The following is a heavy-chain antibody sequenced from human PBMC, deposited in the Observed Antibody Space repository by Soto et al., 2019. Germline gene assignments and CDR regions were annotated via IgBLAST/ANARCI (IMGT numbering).Heavy chain of an antibody. Sequence: SETLSLTXTVSGGSISSSSYYWGCIRQPPGKGLEWIASIDYTGNTFYNPSLTSRVTISVDTSKNQFSLKVTSVTAADTAVYYCARINKGYGTDSWGQGTLVTVSS. CDR2: IDYTGNT. CDR3: ARINKGYGTDS. V-gene: IGHV4-39*01. D-gene: IGHD5-18*01. J-gene: IGHJ4*02. CDR1: GGSISSSSYY.